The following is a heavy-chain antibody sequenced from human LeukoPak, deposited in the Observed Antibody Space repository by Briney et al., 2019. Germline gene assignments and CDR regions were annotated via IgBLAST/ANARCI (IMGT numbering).Heavy chain of an antibody. V-gene: IGHV1-2*02. Sequence: ASVKVSCKASGYTXTGYYVHWVRQAPGQGLEWMGWINPNSGGTKFAQRFQGRVTMTRDTSISTAYMELSKLSSDDTAVYYCARPNSVGASVYFDYWGQGTLVTVSS. CDR3: ARPNSVGASVYFDY. D-gene: IGHD1-26*01. CDR1: GYTXTGYY. CDR2: INPNSGGT. J-gene: IGHJ4*02.